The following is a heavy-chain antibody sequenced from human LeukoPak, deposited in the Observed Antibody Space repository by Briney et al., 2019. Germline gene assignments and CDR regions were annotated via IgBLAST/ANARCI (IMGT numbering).Heavy chain of an antibody. CDR1: GFTFSSYW. CDR2: IKQDGSEK. CDR3: ARDPAGPELGIFFDY. V-gene: IGHV3-7*01. Sequence: QPGGSLRVSCAASGFTFSSYWMSWVRQAPGKGREWVANIKQDGSEKYYVDSVKGRFTISRDNAKNSLYLQMNSLRAEDTAVYYCARDPAGPELGIFFDYWGQGTLVTVSS. D-gene: IGHD7-27*01. J-gene: IGHJ4*02.